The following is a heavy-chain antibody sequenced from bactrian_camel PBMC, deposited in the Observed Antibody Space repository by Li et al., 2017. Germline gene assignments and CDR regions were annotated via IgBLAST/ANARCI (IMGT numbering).Heavy chain of an antibody. CDR2: IDSDGSRT. V-gene: IGHV3S40*01. CDR1: GYDKPNYC. Sequence: EVQLVESGGEPVQAGGSLRLSCEGSGYDKPNYCMGWYRQAPGKEREGVAAIDSDGSRTSYADSVKGRFTISRDNARNTVYLQMNSLKSEDTALYYCCNWDGPARDVPLPQGDQGTQVTVS. J-gene: IGHJ4*01. D-gene: IGHD7*01.